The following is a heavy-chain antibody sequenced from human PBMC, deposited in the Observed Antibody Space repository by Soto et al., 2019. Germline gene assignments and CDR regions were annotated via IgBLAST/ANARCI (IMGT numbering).Heavy chain of an antibody. CDR1: GFPISNAL. V-gene: IGHV3-15*01. Sequence: PGGSLRLSCAASGFPISNALMGWVRQATGKGLEWVGRIKSKTDGGTTDYAAPVKGRFTISRDDSKNTLYLQMNSLKTEDTAVYYCTTEYIVVVVAANRYPQNGIYWGQGTLVTVSS. CDR2: IKSKTDGGTT. CDR3: TTEYIVVVVAANRYPQNGIY. D-gene: IGHD2-15*01. J-gene: IGHJ4*02.